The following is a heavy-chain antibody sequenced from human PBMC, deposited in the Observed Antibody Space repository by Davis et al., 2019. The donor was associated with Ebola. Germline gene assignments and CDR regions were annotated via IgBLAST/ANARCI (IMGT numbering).Heavy chain of an antibody. CDR3: ASNRMGVNTPFDY. Sequence: AASVKVSYKASGGTFSSYAISWVRQAPGQGLEWMGGIIPIFGTANYAQKFQGRVTITADESTSTAYMELSSLRSEDTAVYYCASNRMGVNTPFDYWGQGTLVTVSS. CDR2: IIPIFGTA. CDR1: GGTFSSYA. V-gene: IGHV1-69*13. J-gene: IGHJ4*02. D-gene: IGHD1-14*01.